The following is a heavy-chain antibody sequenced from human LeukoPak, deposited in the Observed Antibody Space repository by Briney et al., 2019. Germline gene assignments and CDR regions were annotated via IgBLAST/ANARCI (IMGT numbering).Heavy chain of an antibody. J-gene: IGHJ4*02. V-gene: IGHV4-31*03. Sequence: SETLSLTCTVSGGSISSGGYYWSWIRQHPGKGLEWIGYIYYSGSTYYNPSLKSRVTISVGTSKNQFSLKLSSVTAADTAVYYCARAPLKWPLDYWGQGTLVTVSS. CDR3: ARAPLKWPLDY. CDR2: IYYSGST. CDR1: GGSISSGGYY. D-gene: IGHD2-8*01.